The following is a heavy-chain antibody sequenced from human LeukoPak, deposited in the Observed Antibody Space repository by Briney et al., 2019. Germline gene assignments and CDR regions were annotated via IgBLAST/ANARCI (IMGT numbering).Heavy chain of an antibody. CDR2: IGGSGGST. J-gene: IGHJ4*02. D-gene: IGHD5-12*01. CDR1: GFTFSSYG. V-gene: IGHV3-23*01. Sequence: PGGTLRLSCAASGFTFSSYGMSWVRQAPGKGLEWVSAIGGSGGSTYYADSVKGRFTISRDNSKDTLYLQMNSLRAEDTAVYYCAKDTGSGYDYFSYYFDYWGQGTLVTVSS. CDR3: AKDTGSGYDYFSYYFDY.